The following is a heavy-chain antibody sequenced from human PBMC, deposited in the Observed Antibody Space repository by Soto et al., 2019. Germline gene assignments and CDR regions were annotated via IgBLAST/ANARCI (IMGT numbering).Heavy chain of an antibody. J-gene: IGHJ4*02. V-gene: IGHV1-18*04. CDR3: ARDDNSSPSDY. CDR1: TNTFTNYG. CDR2: ISAYNGNT. D-gene: IGHD6-6*01. Sequence: ASVKVSCKASTNTFTNYGFNWVRQAPGQGLEWMGWISAYNGNTIYAQKLRGRVTMTTDTSTSTVYMEVRSLRSDDTAMYYCARDDNSSPSDYWGQGTLVTVPQ.